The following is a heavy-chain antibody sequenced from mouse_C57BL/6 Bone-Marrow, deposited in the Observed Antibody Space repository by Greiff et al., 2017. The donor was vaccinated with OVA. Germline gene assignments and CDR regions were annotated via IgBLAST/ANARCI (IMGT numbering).Heavy chain of an antibody. V-gene: IGHV1-64*01. Sequence: QVQLQQPGAELVKPGASVTLSCKASGYTFTIYLMHWVTQSPGHVLAWVGMIHPNSGSTNYNEKFKSKATLTVDKSSSTAYMQLSSLTSEDSAVYYCARTYYGSSRGFAYWGQGTLVTVSA. CDR3: ARTYYGSSRGFAY. CDR2: IHPNSGST. D-gene: IGHD1-1*01. J-gene: IGHJ3*01. CDR1: GYTFTIYL.